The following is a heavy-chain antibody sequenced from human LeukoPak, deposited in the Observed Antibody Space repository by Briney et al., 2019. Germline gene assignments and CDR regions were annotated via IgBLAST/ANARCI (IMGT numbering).Heavy chain of an antibody. V-gene: IGHV1-2*02. Sequence: GASVKVSCKASGYTFTGYYMHWVRQAPGQGLEWMGWINPRSGGTNYAQKFQGRVTMTRDTSISTAYMELSRLISDDTAVYYCARFDQVSETAGGYWGQGTLVTVSS. D-gene: IGHD5/OR15-5a*01. J-gene: IGHJ4*02. CDR3: ARFDQVSETAGGY. CDR1: GYTFTGYY. CDR2: INPRSGGT.